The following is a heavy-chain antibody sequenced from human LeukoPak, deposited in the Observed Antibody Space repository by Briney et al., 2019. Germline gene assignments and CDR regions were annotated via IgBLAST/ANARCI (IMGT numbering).Heavy chain of an antibody. D-gene: IGHD3-10*01. Sequence: SETLSLTCAVYGGSFTNYYWSWIRQPPGKGLEWIGEINHSGSTKYNPSLKSRVTISIDTSKNQLSLKLSSVTAADTAVYYCARLVPRYGSGSQSDYWGQGTLVTVSS. CDR1: GGSFTNYY. J-gene: IGHJ4*02. V-gene: IGHV4-34*01. CDR3: ARLVPRYGSGSQSDY. CDR2: INHSGST.